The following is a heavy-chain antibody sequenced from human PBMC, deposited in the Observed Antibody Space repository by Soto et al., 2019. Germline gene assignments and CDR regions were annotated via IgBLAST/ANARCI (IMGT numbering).Heavy chain of an antibody. Sequence: ESLKISCKGSGYSFTSYWIGWVRQMPGKGLEWMGVSYPVDSYTRYSPSFQGQVTISADKSISTAYLQWSSLKALDTAMYYCARLSSGYYSYAFDIWGQGTMVTVSS. CDR2: SYPVDSYT. CDR1: GYSFTSYW. CDR3: ARLSSGYYSYAFDI. V-gene: IGHV5-51*01. D-gene: IGHD3-22*01. J-gene: IGHJ3*02.